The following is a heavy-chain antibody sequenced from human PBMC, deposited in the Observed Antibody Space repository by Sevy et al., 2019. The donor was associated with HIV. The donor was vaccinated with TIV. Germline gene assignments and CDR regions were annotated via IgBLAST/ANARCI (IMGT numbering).Heavy chain of an antibody. CDR3: ARGGDGVVPSPIIGLGPWTKYWYFDL. J-gene: IGHJ2*01. Sequence: SETLSLTCAVSGGSFSGYSWDWIRQPPGKGLEWIGEVNHSGSTNYNPSLKSRVTISVDTSKNHSFLKLNFVTAADTAVYYCARGGDGVVPSPIIGLGPWTKYWYFDLWGRGTLVTVSS. V-gene: IGHV4-34*01. CDR2: VNHSGST. CDR1: GGSFSGYS. D-gene: IGHD3-3*01.